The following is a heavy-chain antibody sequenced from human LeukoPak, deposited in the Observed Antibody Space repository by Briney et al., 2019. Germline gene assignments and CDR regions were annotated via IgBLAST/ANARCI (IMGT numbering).Heavy chain of an antibody. J-gene: IGHJ4*02. D-gene: IGHD5-18*01. CDR1: GGSISSYY. Sequence: SETLSLTCTVSGGSISSYYWSWIRQPPGKGLEWIGYIYYSGSTHYNPSLKSRVTISVDTSKNQFSLKLSSVTAADTAVYYCAREYSYGSIDYWGQGTLVTVSS. V-gene: IGHV4-59*01. CDR3: AREYSYGSIDY. CDR2: IYYSGST.